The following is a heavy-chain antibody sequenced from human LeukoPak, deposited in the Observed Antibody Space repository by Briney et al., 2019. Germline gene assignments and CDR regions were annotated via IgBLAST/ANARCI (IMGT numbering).Heavy chain of an antibody. Sequence: GGSLRLSCAASGFTFSSYGMHWVRQAPGKGLEWVAVMSYDGSNKYYADSVKGRFTISRDNSKNTLYLQMNSLRAEDTAVYYCHIAAAGSFDYWGQGTLVTVSS. CDR2: MSYDGSNK. CDR3: HIAAAGSFDY. V-gene: IGHV3-30*03. D-gene: IGHD6-13*01. CDR1: GFTFSSYG. J-gene: IGHJ4*02.